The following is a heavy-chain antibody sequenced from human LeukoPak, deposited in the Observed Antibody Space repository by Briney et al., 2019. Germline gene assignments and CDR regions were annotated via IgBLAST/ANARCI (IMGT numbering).Heavy chain of an antibody. D-gene: IGHD3-10*01. CDR2: ISAYNGNT. V-gene: IGHV1-18*01. J-gene: IGHJ4*02. CDR1: GYTFTSYG. Sequence: ASVKVSCKASGYTFTSYGISWVRQAPGQGLEWMGWISAYNGNTNYAQKLQGRVTMTTDTSTSTAYMELRSLRSDDTAVYYCARDLTSITMVRGVIQGIDYWGQGTLVTISS. CDR3: ARDLTSITMVRGVIQGIDY.